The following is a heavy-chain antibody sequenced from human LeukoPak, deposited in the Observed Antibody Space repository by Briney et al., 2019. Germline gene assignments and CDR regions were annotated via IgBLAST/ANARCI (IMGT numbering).Heavy chain of an antibody. V-gene: IGHV4-31*11. CDR1: GGSFSGYY. D-gene: IGHD3-22*01. CDR3: ERDPGVYYDSSGSPIGGMDV. CDR2: IYYSGST. J-gene: IGHJ6*02. Sequence: PSETLSLTCAVYGGSFSGYYWSRIRQHPGKGLEWIGYIYYSGSTYYNPSLKSRVTISVDTSKNQFSLKLSSVTAADTAVYYCERDPGVYYDSSGSPIGGMDVWGQGTTVTVSS.